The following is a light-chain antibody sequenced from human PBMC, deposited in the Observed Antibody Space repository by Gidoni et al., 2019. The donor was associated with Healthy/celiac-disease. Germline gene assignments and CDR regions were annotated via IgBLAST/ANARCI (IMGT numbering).Light chain of an antibody. J-gene: IGKJ1*01. Sequence: IKLTQATSSLSASVGDRVTITCRASQGINNYLAWYQQKPGKAPKLLLYAASTLQRGVPSRFSGSGSGTDFTLTISSLQPEDFATYYCQQLNSYPRTFGQGTKVEIK. CDR3: QQLNSYPRT. CDR1: QGINNY. V-gene: IGKV1-9*01. CDR2: AAS.